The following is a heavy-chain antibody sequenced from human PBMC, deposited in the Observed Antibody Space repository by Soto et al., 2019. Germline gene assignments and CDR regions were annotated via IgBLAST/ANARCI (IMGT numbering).Heavy chain of an antibody. CDR1: GYPFTGYY. V-gene: IGHV1-2*02. CDR3: ARGYSSNYVVY. CDR2: INPNSGGT. J-gene: IGHJ4*02. Sequence: QVQLVQSGAEVKKPGASVKVSCKASGYPFTGYYMHWVRQAPGQGLEWMGWINPNSGGTNYAQEFQGRVTMTRDTSINTAYMDLSRLTSDDTAVYYCARGYSSNYVVYWGQGTLVTVSS. D-gene: IGHD2-2*01.